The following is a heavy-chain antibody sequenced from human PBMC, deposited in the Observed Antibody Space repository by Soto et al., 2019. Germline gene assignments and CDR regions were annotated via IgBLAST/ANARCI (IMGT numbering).Heavy chain of an antibody. CDR3: ARDRWGGGRDMDV. CDR1: GFTFSTYW. J-gene: IGHJ6*02. Sequence: EVQLVESGGGLVQPGGSLRLSCAASGFTFSTYWIHWVRQAPGKGLVWVSRINSDGSSTNYADSVKGRFTISRDNAKKTPFLQMNSLRAEDTGVYYCARDRWGGGRDMDVWGQGTTVTVSS. D-gene: IGHD3-10*01. V-gene: IGHV3-74*01. CDR2: INSDGSST.